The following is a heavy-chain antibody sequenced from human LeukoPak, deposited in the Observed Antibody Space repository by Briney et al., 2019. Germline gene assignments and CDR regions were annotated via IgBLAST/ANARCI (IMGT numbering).Heavy chain of an antibody. CDR2: IKEDGTET. J-gene: IGHJ5*02. V-gene: IGHV3-7*01. CDR1: GFMFSSNW. D-gene: IGHD2-15*01. CDR3: VRDRGGGTWFDP. Sequence: GGSLRLSCAASGFMFSSNWMSWVRLAPGKGLEWVANIKEDGTETYYVDSVKGRFTISRDNAKNTLYLQMNGLRAEDTAVYYCVRDRGGGTWFDPWGQGTLVIVSS.